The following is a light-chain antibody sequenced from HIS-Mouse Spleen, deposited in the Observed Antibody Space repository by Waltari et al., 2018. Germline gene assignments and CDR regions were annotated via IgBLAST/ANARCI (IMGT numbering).Light chain of an antibody. V-gene: IGLV3-10*01. J-gene: IGLJ2*01. CDR1: ALPKKY. Sequence: SYELTQPPSVSVSPGQTARITCSGDALPKKYAYWYQQKSGQAPVLVSYEDSKRPSGIPERFSGHSSVTMATLTISGAQVEDEADYYCYSTDSSGNHRVFGGGTKLTVL. CDR2: EDS. CDR3: YSTDSSGNHRV.